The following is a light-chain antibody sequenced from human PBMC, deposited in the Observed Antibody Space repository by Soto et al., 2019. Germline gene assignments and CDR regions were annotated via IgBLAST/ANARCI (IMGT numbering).Light chain of an antibody. CDR3: EAWDGRRYGAV. V-gene: IGLV1-44*01. CDR1: SSNIGANP. CDR2: NND. Sequence: QSVLTQPPSASGTPGQRVTISCSGSSSNIGANPINWYQQLPGTAPKLLIDNNDQRPSGVPDRFSASKSGTTASLAISGLQSEDEADYYCEAWDGRRYGAVLGGGTKLTVL. J-gene: IGLJ2*01.